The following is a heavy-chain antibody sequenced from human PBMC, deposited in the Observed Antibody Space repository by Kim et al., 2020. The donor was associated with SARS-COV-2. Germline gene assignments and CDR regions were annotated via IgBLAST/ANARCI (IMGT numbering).Heavy chain of an antibody. J-gene: IGHJ4*02. Sequence: SETLSLTCTVSGGSISSSSYYWGWIRQPPGKGLEWIGSIYYSGSTYYNPSLKSRVTISVDTSKNQFSLKLSSVTAADTAVYYCARRGGGFTGTISVLHYFDYWGQGTLVTVSS. CDR2: IYYSGST. V-gene: IGHV4-39*01. CDR1: GGSISSSSYY. D-gene: IGHD1-1*01. CDR3: ARRGGGFTGTISVLHYFDY.